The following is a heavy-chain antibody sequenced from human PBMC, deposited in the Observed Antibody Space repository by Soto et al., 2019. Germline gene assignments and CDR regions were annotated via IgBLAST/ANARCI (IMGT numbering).Heavy chain of an antibody. V-gene: IGHV1-69*01. CDR2: IIPIFGTA. CDR1: GGTFSSYA. D-gene: IGHD3-22*01. Sequence: QVQLVQSGAEVKKPGSSVKVSCTASGGTFSSYAISWVRQAPGQGLELMGGIIPIFGTANYAQKFQGRVTITADESTSTAYMELSSLRSEDTAVYYCALYDSSGYGAFDIWGQGTMVTVSS. CDR3: ALYDSSGYGAFDI. J-gene: IGHJ3*02.